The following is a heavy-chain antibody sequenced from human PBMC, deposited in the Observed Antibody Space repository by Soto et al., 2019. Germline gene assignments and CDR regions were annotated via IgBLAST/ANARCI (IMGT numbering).Heavy chain of an antibody. V-gene: IGHV4-4*02. CDR2: IYHSGST. J-gene: IGHJ6*02. D-gene: IGHD2-2*01. Sequence: QVQLQESGPGLVKPSGTLSLTCAVSGGSISSSNWWSWVRQPPGKGLEWIGEIYHSGSTNSNPSLKSRVTISVGKSKTQLSLTRSSVTAADTAVYYCARVVGGYYYGMDVWGQGTTVTVSS. CDR3: ARVVGGYYYGMDV. CDR1: GGSISSSNW.